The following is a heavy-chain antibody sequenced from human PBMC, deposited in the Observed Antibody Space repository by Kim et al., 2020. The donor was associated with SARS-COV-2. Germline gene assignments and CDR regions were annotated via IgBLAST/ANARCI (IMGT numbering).Heavy chain of an antibody. Sequence: GGSLRLSCAASGFPFRSHPMSWVRQAPGKGLGWVSCRAGSGTDPYYADSVKGRLTTSRDNSKGILFLQMDDLRADDTAVYYCATSRDQLYFDYWGQGSLV. CDR2: RAGSGTDP. J-gene: IGHJ4*02. CDR1: GFPFRSHP. V-gene: IGHV3-23*01. CDR3: ATSRDQLYFDY. D-gene: IGHD2-2*01.